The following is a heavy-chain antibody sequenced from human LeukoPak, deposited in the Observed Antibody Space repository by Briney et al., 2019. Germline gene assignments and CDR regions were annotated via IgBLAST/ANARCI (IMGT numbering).Heavy chain of an antibody. CDR2: IKSKADGGTT. Sequence: SGGSLRLSCAASGFTFSNAWMSWVRQAPGKGLEWVGRIKSKADGGTTDYAAPVKGRFTISRDDSKNTLYLQMNSLKTEDTAVYYCTTVTIFGVVINYFDYWGQGTLVTVSS. D-gene: IGHD3-3*01. V-gene: IGHV3-15*01. CDR1: GFTFSNAW. J-gene: IGHJ4*02. CDR3: TTVTIFGVVINYFDY.